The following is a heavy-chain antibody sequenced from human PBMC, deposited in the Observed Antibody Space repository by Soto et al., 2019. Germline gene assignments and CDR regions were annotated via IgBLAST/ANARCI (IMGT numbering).Heavy chain of an antibody. Sequence: SETLSLTCAVSGGSISSSNWWSWVLQPPGKGLEWIGEIYHSGSTNYNPSLKSRVTISVDKSKNQFSLKLSSVTAADTAVYYCASGRIAAAGMYYYYYGMDVWGQGTTVT. D-gene: IGHD6-13*01. CDR3: ASGRIAAAGMYYYYYGMDV. V-gene: IGHV4-4*02. J-gene: IGHJ6*02. CDR2: IYHSGST. CDR1: GGSISSSNW.